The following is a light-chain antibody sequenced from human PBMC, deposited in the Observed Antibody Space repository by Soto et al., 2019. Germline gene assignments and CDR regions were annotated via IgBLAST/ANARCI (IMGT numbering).Light chain of an antibody. J-gene: IGKJ1*01. CDR3: HQSYTFPET. V-gene: IGKV1-39*01. CDR2: AAS. Sequence: EIQMTQSPSSLSASVGDRVTITCRASQNINNYLNWYQHQPGKGPKLLIFAASNLQSGVPSRFRGSGSGTDFTLTMSSLQPEDFATYYCHQSYTFPETFGQGTKVEIK. CDR1: QNINNY.